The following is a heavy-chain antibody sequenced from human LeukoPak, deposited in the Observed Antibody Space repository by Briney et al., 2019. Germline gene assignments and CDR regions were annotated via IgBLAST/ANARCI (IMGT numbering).Heavy chain of an antibody. J-gene: IGHJ3*02. CDR1: GGSISTYY. V-gene: IGHV4-59*01. CDR2: IYYSGTT. D-gene: IGHD2-2*01. CDR3: ASLYPDAFDI. Sequence: PSETLSLTCTVSGGSISTYYWTWIRQPPGKGLEWIGYIYYSGTTNYNPSLKSRVTISVDTSKNQFSLKLSSVTAADTAVYYCASLYPDAFDIWGQGTMVTVSS.